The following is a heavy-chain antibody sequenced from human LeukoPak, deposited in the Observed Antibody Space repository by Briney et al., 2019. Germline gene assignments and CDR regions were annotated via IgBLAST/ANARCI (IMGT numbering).Heavy chain of an antibody. V-gene: IGHV3-48*01. J-gene: IGHJ4*02. Sequence: GGSLRLSCAASGFTFSSYSMNWVRQAPGKGLEWVSYISSSSSTIYYADSVKGRFTISRDNAKNSLYLQMNSLRAEDTAVYYCAKHHDSSGYYYFDYWGQGTLVTVSS. CDR1: GFTFSSYS. CDR2: ISSSSSTI. CDR3: AKHHDSSGYYYFDY. D-gene: IGHD3-22*01.